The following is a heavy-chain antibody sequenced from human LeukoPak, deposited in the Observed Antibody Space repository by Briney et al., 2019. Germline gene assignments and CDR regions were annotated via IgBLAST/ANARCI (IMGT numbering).Heavy chain of an antibody. Sequence: PGGSLRHSCSACGFTFRCYSMNWVRPAPGKEVEGVSYLNISTSTLFLADSVKDRFTISRDNAKNSLYLQMNGLRADDTAVYYCARDFRVLFRVTHDAFDIWGQGTMVTVSS. D-gene: IGHD5-18*01. J-gene: IGHJ3*02. CDR2: LNISTSTL. CDR3: ARDFRVLFRVTHDAFDI. CDR1: GFTFRCYS. V-gene: IGHV3-48*04.